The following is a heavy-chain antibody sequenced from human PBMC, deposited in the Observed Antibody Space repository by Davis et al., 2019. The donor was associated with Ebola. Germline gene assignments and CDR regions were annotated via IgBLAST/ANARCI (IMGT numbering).Heavy chain of an antibody. V-gene: IGHV4-61*01. CDR2: VYDGEFT. D-gene: IGHD3-10*01. CDR3: AGDRGYYGSGDYPFDY. J-gene: IGHJ4*02. Sequence: SETLSLTCAVSGNSINSSTYSWSWIRQPPGKGLEWIGYVYDGEFTNYNPSLRSRVTMSVDKSRNEFSLRVTSVTTADTALYYCAGDRGYYGSGDYPFDYWGQGVLVTVSS. CDR1: GNSINSSTYS.